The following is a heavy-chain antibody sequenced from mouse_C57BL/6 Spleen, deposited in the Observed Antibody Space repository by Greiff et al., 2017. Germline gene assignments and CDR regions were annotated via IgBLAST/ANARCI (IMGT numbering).Heavy chain of an antibody. CDR1: GYTFTSYW. CDR2: IHPNSGST. J-gene: IGHJ4*01. Sequence: QVQLQQPGAELVKPGASVKLSCKASGYTFTSYWMHWVKQRPGQGLEWIGMIHPNSGSTNYNEKFKSKATLTVDKSSSTAYMQLSSLTSEDSAVYYCARYYGSDYYAMDDWGQGTTVTVSS. D-gene: IGHD1-1*01. V-gene: IGHV1-64*01. CDR3: ARYYGSDYYAMDD.